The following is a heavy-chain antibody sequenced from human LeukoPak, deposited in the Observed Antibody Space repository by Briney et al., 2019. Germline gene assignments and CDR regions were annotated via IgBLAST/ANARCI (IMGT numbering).Heavy chain of an antibody. CDR3: ARGSGYSGSYEFDY. Sequence: SETLSLTCTVSGGSISSYCWSWIRQPAGKGLEWIGRIYTSGSTNYNPSLKSRVTMSVDTSKNQFSLKLSSVTAADTAVYYCARGSGYSGSYEFDYWGQGTLVTVSS. V-gene: IGHV4-4*07. CDR2: IYTSGST. D-gene: IGHD1-26*01. CDR1: GGSISSYC. J-gene: IGHJ4*02.